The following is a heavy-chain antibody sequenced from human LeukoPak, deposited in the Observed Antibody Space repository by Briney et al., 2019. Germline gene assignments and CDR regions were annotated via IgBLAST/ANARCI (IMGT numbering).Heavy chain of an antibody. D-gene: IGHD3-3*02. Sequence: GGSLRLSCAASGFTFSSYWMSWVRQAPGKGLEWVANIKQDGSEKYYVGSVKGRFTISRDNAKNSLYLQMNSLRAEDTAVYYCARISSEDAFDIWGQGTMVTVSS. V-gene: IGHV3-7*01. J-gene: IGHJ3*02. CDR2: IKQDGSEK. CDR1: GFTFSSYW. CDR3: ARISSEDAFDI.